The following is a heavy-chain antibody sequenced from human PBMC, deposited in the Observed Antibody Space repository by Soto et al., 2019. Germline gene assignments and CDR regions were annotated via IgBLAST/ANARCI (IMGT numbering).Heavy chain of an antibody. CDR2: ISTYDGNT. Sequence: ASVKVSCKASGYSFTIYGITWVRQAHGQGLEWMGWISTYDGNTNYTQNFQGRVSMARDTSTSTAYMELRSLRSDDTAVYYCARDRGRSCIGGICPFDYWGQGTLVTVSS. V-gene: IGHV1-18*01. CDR1: GYSFTIYG. D-gene: IGHD2-15*01. CDR3: ARDRGRSCIGGICPFDY. J-gene: IGHJ4*02.